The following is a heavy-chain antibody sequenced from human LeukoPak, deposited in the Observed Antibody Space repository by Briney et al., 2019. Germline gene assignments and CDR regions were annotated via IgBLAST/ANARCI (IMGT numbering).Heavy chain of an antibody. D-gene: IGHD4-11*01. Sequence: AVKDSCKSSGGTFSSYAISWVRPAPGQGLEWMGGIIPIFGTANCAQKFRGRVTITTDESTSTAYLELSSLRSEDTAVYYCASGLYSNPKYYYYYYMYVWGKGTTVTVSS. J-gene: IGHJ6*03. CDR2: IIPIFGTA. CDR1: GGTFSSYA. V-gene: IGHV1-69*05. CDR3: ASGLYSNPKYYYYYYMYV.